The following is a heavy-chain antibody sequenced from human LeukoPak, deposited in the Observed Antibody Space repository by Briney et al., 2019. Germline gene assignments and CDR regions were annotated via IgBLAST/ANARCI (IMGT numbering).Heavy chain of an antibody. Sequence: GGSLRLSCTASGFNIEKYAMHWVRQRPGKGLEWVGVISAEGRTDHADSVRGRFTISRDNSKESLFLQMTSLRDEDTALYYCATWAFYHDLDVCGQGTTVTVSS. CDR2: ISAEGRT. CDR3: ATWAFYHDLDV. D-gene: IGHD3-16*01. J-gene: IGHJ6*02. CDR1: GFNIEKYA. V-gene: IGHV3-43*02.